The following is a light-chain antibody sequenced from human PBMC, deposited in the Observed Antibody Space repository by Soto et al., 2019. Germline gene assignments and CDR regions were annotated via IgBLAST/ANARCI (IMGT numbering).Light chain of an antibody. CDR2: KAS. CDR1: QSISSG. CDR3: QQYNTFPWT. V-gene: IGKV1-5*03. Sequence: DIQVTQSPSTLSASVGDRVTITCRASQSISSGLAWYQQKPGKAPKALIYKASSLESGVPSRFSGSESGTEFTLTISSLQPDDFATYYCQQYNTFPWTFGQGTKVEVK. J-gene: IGKJ1*01.